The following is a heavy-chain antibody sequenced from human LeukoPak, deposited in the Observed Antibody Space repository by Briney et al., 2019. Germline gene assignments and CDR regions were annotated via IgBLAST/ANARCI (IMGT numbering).Heavy chain of an antibody. CDR1: GFTFSSYG. Sequence: GGSLRLSCAASGFTFSSYGMHWVRQAPGKGLEWVAFIRYDGSNKYYADSVKGRFTISRDNSKNTLYLQMNSLRAEDTAVYYCAKDILRYFDWALDYWGQGTLVTVSS. CDR3: AKDILRYFDWALDY. J-gene: IGHJ4*02. CDR2: IRYDGSNK. D-gene: IGHD3-9*01. V-gene: IGHV3-30*02.